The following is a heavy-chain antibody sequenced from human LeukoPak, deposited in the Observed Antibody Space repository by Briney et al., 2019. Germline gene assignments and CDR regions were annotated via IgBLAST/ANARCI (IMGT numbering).Heavy chain of an antibody. J-gene: IGHJ3*02. Sequence: SETLSLTCTVSGGSISSYYWSWIRQPPGKGLEWIGYIYYSGGTNYNPSLKSRVTISVDTSKNQFSLKLSSVTAADTAVYYCARGYYDSSGYYYAFDIWGQGTMVTVSS. V-gene: IGHV4-59*01. CDR2: IYYSGGT. CDR3: ARGYYDSSGYYYAFDI. D-gene: IGHD3-22*01. CDR1: GGSISSYY.